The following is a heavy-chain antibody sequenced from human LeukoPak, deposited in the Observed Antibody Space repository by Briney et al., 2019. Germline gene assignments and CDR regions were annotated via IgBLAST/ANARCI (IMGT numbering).Heavy chain of an antibody. CDR2: INHSGST. Sequence: SETLSLTCAVYGGSFSGYYWSWIRQPPGKGLEWIGEINHSGSTNYNPSLKSRVTISVDTSNKQFSLKLSSVTAADTAVYYCAGDYDFWRGYSNWGQGTLVTVSS. D-gene: IGHD3-3*01. CDR3: AGDYDFWRGYSN. J-gene: IGHJ4*02. V-gene: IGHV4-34*01. CDR1: GGSFSGYY.